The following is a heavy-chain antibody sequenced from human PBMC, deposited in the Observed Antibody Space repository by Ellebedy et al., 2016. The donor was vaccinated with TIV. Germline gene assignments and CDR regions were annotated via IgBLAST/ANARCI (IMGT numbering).Heavy chain of an antibody. CDR3: AKNVISYSSSWYDNGMDV. V-gene: IGHV3-23*01. Sequence: GGSLRLXXAASGFTFSSYAMSWVRQAPGKGLEWVSAISGSGGSTYYADSVKGRFTISRDNSKNTLYLQMNSLRAEDTAVYYCAKNVISYSSSWYDNGMDVWGQGTTVTVSS. CDR1: GFTFSSYA. J-gene: IGHJ6*02. D-gene: IGHD6-13*01. CDR2: ISGSGGST.